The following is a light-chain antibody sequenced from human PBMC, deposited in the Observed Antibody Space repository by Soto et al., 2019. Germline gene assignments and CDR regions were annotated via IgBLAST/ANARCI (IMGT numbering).Light chain of an antibody. Sequence: DIQMTQSPSSLSASIGDRVTITCRASQSMSRYLNWYQQKPGQAPKLLISATSSLQSGVPSRFSGSGSGTDFTLTISSLQPEDFATYYCQQSHSALYTFGQGTKLEIK. CDR3: QQSHSALYT. CDR1: QSMSRY. V-gene: IGKV1-39*01. J-gene: IGKJ2*01. CDR2: ATS.